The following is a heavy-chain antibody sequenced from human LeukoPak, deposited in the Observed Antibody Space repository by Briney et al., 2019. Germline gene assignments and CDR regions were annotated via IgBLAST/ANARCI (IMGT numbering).Heavy chain of an antibody. CDR2: LRRSSDYM. V-gene: IGHV3-21*01. J-gene: IGHJ6*03. CDR3: ARADCGGDCPPYYYYMDV. CDR1: GFTFSIYR. D-gene: IGHD2-21*01. Sequence: GGSVTLSCVASGFTFSIYRLNWVRQATGKGLEWVSSLRRSSDYMYYANSVKGRFTIARDNDKNSLYLQMNSLRAEDTAVYYCARADCGGDCPPYYYYMDVWGKGTTVTVAS.